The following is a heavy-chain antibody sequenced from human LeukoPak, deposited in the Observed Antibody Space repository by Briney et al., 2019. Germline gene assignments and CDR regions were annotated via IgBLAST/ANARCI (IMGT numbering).Heavy chain of an antibody. CDR1: GGTFSSYA. J-gene: IGHJ4*02. CDR3: ASLYSGYDQFDY. CDR2: IIPILGIA. Sequence: SVTVSCKASGGTFSSYAISWVRQAPGQGLEWKGGIIPILGIANYAQKFQGRVTITADKSTSTAYMELSSLRSEDTAVYYCASLYSGYDQFDYWGQGTLVTVSS. V-gene: IGHV1-69*10. D-gene: IGHD5-12*01.